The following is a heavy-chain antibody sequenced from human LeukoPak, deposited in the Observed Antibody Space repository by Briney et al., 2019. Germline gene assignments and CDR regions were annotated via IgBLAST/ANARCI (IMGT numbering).Heavy chain of an antibody. J-gene: IGHJ6*03. CDR1: GYTFTSYY. D-gene: IGHD2-21*02. CDR3: ARAQLAYCGGDCPDYYYYYMDV. CDR2: INPSGGST. V-gene: IGHV1-46*01. Sequence: ASVKVSCKASGYTFTSYYMHWVRQAPGQGLEWMGIINPSGGSTSYAQKFQGRVTMTRETSTSTAYMELSSLRSEDTAVYYCARAQLAYCGGDCPDYYYYYMDVWGKGTTVTVSS.